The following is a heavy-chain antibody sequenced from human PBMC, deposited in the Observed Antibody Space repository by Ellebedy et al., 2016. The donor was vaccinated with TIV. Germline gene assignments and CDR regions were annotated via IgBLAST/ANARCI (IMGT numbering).Heavy chain of an antibody. CDR3: ARDRDYYDILTGYYTEGWVDY. D-gene: IGHD3-9*01. V-gene: IGHV3-11*04. CDR2: ISSSGSTI. Sequence: GESLKISCAASGFTFSDYYMSWIRQAPGKGLEWVSYISSSGSTIYYADDVKGRFTISRDNAKNSLYLQMNSLRAEDTAVYYCARDRDYYDILTGYYTEGWVDYWGQGTLVTVSS. J-gene: IGHJ4*02. CDR1: GFTFSDYY.